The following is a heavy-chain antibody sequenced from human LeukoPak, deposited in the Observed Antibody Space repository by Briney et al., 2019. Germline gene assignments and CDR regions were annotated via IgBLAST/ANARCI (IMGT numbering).Heavy chain of an antibody. CDR3: ARDQDIVVVPAADVWFDP. J-gene: IGHJ5*02. CDR1: GFTFSSYG. D-gene: IGHD2-2*01. CDR2: IWYDGSNK. V-gene: IGHV3-33*01. Sequence: QPGRSLRLSCAASGFTFSSYGMHWVRQAPGKGLEWVAVIWYDGSNKYYADSVKGRFTISRDNSKNTLYLQMNSLRAEDTAVYYRARDQDIVVVPAADVWFDPWGQGTLVTVSS.